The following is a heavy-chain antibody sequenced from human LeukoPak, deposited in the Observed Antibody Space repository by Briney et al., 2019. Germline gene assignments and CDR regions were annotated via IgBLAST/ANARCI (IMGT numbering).Heavy chain of an antibody. V-gene: IGHV3-7*01. CDR3: ASGVLRYFDWRAYAFDI. CDR1: GGSISSSNW. CDR2: IKQDGSEK. Sequence: ETLSLTCAVSGGSISSSNWWSWVRQAPGKGLEWVANIKQDGSEKYYVDSVKGRFTISRDNAKNSLYLQMNSLRAEDTAVYYCASGVLRYFDWRAYAFDIWGQGTMVTVSS. D-gene: IGHD3-9*01. J-gene: IGHJ3*02.